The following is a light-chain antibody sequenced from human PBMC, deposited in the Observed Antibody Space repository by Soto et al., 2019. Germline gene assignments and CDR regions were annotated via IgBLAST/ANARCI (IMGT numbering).Light chain of an antibody. CDR2: GAS. V-gene: IGKV1-39*01. Sequence: DIQMTQSPSSLSASVGDRVTITCRASQSISTYLNWYQQKLGKAPKLLISGASSLQGGVPSRFSGSGSGTDFTLTISSLQPDDFATYYCQQYNSYRTFGQGTKVDIK. J-gene: IGKJ1*01. CDR3: QQYNSYRT. CDR1: QSISTY.